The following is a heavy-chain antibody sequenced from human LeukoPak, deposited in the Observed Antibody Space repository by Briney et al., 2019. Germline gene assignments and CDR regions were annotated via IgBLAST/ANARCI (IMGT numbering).Heavy chain of an antibody. J-gene: IGHJ5*02. V-gene: IGHV3-9*03. CDR3: AKAAGSGSLSNWFDP. CDR2: ISWNSGSI. CDR1: GFRFDDYA. Sequence: GRSLRLXCAASGFRFDDYAMHWVRQAPGKGLEWVSGISWNSGSIGYADSVKGRFTISRDNAKNSLYLQMNSLRAEDMALYYRAKAAGSGSLSNWFDPWGQGTLVTVSS. D-gene: IGHD3-10*01.